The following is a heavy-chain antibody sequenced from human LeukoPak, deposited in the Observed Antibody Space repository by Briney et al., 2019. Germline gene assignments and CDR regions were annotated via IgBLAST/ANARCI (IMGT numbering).Heavy chain of an antibody. Sequence: ASVKVSCKASGGTFSSYAISWVRQAPGQGLEWMGRIIPILGIANYAQKFQGRVTITADKSTSTAYMGLSSLRSEDTAVYYCARVGGSAVATSYYYYYYGMDVWGQGTTVTVSS. J-gene: IGHJ6*02. V-gene: IGHV1-69*04. CDR2: IIPILGIA. D-gene: IGHD5-12*01. CDR1: GGTFSSYA. CDR3: ARVGGSAVATSYYYYYYGMDV.